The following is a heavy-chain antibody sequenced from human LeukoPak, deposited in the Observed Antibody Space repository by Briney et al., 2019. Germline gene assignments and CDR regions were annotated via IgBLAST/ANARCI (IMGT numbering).Heavy chain of an antibody. V-gene: IGHV4-39*01. Sequence: SEILSLTCSVSGDSLITTTYYWGWIRQPPGKGLEWIGSVSDEVPYYTPALKSRVAISVDSSNRQFSLRGPSVTAADGGVYYCVRQRAEVIGGGILAPYFFDTWGKGALLTASS. CDR1: GDSLITTTYY. J-gene: IGHJ4*01. CDR3: VRQRAEVIGGGILAPYFFDT. CDR2: VSDEVP. D-gene: IGHD3-16*01.